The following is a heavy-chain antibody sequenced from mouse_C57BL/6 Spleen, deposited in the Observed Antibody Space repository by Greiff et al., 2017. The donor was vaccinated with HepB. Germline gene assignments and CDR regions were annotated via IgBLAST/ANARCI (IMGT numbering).Heavy chain of an antibody. J-gene: IGHJ1*03. CDR1: GYAFSSSW. CDR2: IYPGDGDT. V-gene: IGHV1-82*01. Sequence: VQLQQSGPELVKPGASVKISCKASGYAFSSSWMNWVKQRPGKGLEWIGRIYPGDGDTNYNGKFKGKATLTADKSSSTAYMQLSSLTSEDSAVYCCASKEYFDVWGTGTTVTVSS. CDR3: ASKEYFDV.